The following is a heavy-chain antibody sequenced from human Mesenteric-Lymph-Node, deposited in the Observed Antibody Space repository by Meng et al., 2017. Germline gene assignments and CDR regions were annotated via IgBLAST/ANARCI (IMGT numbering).Heavy chain of an antibody. CDR2: IPHRGSS. J-gene: IGHJ1*01. Sequence: QVPLQQWGAGLLKPSETLSLICAVCGGSFSGYYCRWIRQPPGKGLEWIGEIPHRGSSAYNPSLKSRVSMSIDKSKNQFSLKLTSVTAADTAVYHCLRGSGGSVWGQGTLVTVSS. CDR1: GGSFSGYY. CDR3: LRGSGGSV. D-gene: IGHD3-10*01. V-gene: IGHV4-34*01.